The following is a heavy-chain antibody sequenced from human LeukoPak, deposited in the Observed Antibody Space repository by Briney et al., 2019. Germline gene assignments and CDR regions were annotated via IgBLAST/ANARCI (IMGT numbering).Heavy chain of an antibody. CDR1: GFTLSDHY. V-gene: IGHV3-72*01. CDR2: TRNKANSYTT. J-gene: IGHJ4*02. Sequence: GGSLRLSCAASGFTLSDHYMDWVRQAPGKGLEWVGRTRNKANSYTTEHAASVKGRFTISRDDSKNSLYLQMNNLKTEDTAVYYCARGGSYYPDDYWGQGTLVTVSS. CDR3: ARGGSYYPDDY. D-gene: IGHD1-26*01.